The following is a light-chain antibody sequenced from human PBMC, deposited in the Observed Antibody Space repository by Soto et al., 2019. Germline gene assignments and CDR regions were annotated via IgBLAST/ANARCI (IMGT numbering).Light chain of an antibody. CDR1: QSLLYRDGNTY. V-gene: IGKV2-30*01. CDR2: KVF. Sequence: DVVMTQSPLSLAATLGQPASISCRSSQSLLYRDGNTYLNWFHQRPGQSPRRLIYKVFNRESGVPDIFSGSGSGTDVTLHITRVEADDVGVYFCMQATHWPPTFGLGTRVELK. J-gene: IGKJ1*01. CDR3: MQATHWPPT.